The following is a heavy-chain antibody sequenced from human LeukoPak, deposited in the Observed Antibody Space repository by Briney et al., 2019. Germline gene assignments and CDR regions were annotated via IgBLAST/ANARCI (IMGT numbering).Heavy chain of an antibody. CDR3: AKEASGGYEVSLDY. CDR1: GGSFSGYY. V-gene: IGHV4-34*01. D-gene: IGHD5-12*01. J-gene: IGHJ4*02. CDR2: INHSGST. Sequence: SETLSLTCAVYGGSFSGYYWSWIRQPPGKGLEWIGEINHSGSTNYNPSLKSRVTISVDTSKNQFSLKLSSVTAADTAVYYRAKEASGGYEVSLDYWGQGTLVTVSS.